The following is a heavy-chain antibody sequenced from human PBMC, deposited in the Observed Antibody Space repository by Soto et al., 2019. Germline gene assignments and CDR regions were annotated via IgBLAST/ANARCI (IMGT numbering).Heavy chain of an antibody. CDR1: GYTFTGYY. D-gene: IGHD3-22*01. CDR2: INPNSGGT. CDR3: ARSYYDSSGYPNFDY. V-gene: IGHV1-2*04. Sequence: GASVKVSCKASGYTFTGYYMHWVRQAPGQGLEWMGWINPNSGGTNYAQKFQGWVTVTRDTSISTAYMELSRLRSDDTAVYYCARSYYDSSGYPNFDYWGQGTLVTVSS. J-gene: IGHJ4*02.